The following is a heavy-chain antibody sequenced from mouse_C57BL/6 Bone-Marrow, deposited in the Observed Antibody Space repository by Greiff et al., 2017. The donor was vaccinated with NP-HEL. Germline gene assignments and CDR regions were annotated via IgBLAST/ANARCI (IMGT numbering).Heavy chain of an antibody. Sequence: EVQLQESGGDLVKPGGSLKLSCAASGFTFSSYGLSWVRQTPDKRLEWVATISSGGSYTYYPDSVKGRFTISRDNAKNTLYLQMSSLKSEDTAMYYCARHGWAPYAMDYWGQGTSVTVSS. CDR1: GFTFSSYG. CDR2: ISSGGSYT. CDR3: ARHGWAPYAMDY. J-gene: IGHJ4*01. V-gene: IGHV5-6*01. D-gene: IGHD3-3*01.